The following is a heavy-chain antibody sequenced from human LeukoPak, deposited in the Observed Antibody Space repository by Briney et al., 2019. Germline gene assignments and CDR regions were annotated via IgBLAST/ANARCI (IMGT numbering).Heavy chain of an antibody. CDR3: ARDYCSSTSCYFDY. CDR2: ISSSGSTI. Sequence: GGSLRLSCAASGFTFSDYYMSWIRQAPGKGLEWVSYISSSGSTIYYADSVKGRFTISRDNAKNSLYLQMNSLRAEDTAVYYCARDYCSSTSCYFDYWAREPWSPSPQ. J-gene: IGHJ4*02. D-gene: IGHD2-2*01. V-gene: IGHV3-11*01. CDR1: GFTFSDYY.